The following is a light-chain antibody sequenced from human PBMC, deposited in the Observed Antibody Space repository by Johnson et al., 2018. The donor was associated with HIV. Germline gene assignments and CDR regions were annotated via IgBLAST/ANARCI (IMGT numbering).Light chain of an antibody. CDR1: SSNIGNKY. V-gene: IGLV1-51*02. CDR2: ENT. J-gene: IGLJ1*01. Sequence: QSVLTQPPSVSAAPGQKVTISCSGSSSNIGNKYVSWYQQLPGTAPKLLIYENTKRPSGIPDRFSGSKSGTSATLAITGLHTGDEADYYCGTWDTSLNAFVLGTGTSVIVL. CDR3: GTWDTSLNAFV.